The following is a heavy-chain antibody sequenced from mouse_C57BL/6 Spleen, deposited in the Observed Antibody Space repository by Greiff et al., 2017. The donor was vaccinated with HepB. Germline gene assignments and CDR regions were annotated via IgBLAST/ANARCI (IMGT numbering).Heavy chain of an antibody. J-gene: IGHJ2*01. CDR3: ARREANWDNVDY. CDR2: IYPRSGNT. CDR1: GYTFTSYG. Sequence: QVQLKESGAELARPGASVKLSCKASGYTFTSYGISWVKLRTGQGLEWIGEIYPRSGNTYYNEKFKGKATLTADKSSSTAYMELRSLTSEDSAVYFCARREANWDNVDYWGQGTTLTVSS. D-gene: IGHD4-1*02. V-gene: IGHV1-81*01.